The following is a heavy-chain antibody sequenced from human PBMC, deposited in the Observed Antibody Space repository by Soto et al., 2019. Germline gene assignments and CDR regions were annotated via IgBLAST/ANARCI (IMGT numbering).Heavy chain of an antibody. CDR1: GYTFTSYD. CDR2: MNPNSGNT. V-gene: IGHV1-8*01. J-gene: IGHJ6*02. CDR3: AREMTPRGMDV. Sequence: QVQLVQSGAEVKKPGASVKVSCKASGYTFTSYDINWVRQATGQGLEWRRWMNPNSGNTGYAQKFQGRVSMTRNTSISTAYMELSSLRSEDTAVYYCAREMTPRGMDVWGQWTTVTVPS.